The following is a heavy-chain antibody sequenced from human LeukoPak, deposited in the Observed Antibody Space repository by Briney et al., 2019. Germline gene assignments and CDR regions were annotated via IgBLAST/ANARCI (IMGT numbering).Heavy chain of an antibody. CDR1: GFFFDDYG. CDR2: ISWQSNTR. Sequence: PGGSLRLSCAASGFFFDDYGMHWVRQVPGKGLEWVSGISWQSNTRKYADSVKGRFTISRDNAKNSLYLQMNSLRAEDTALYYCAKDFSPRYYYYYGMDVWGQGTTVTVSS. V-gene: IGHV3-9*01. J-gene: IGHJ6*02. CDR3: AKDFSPRYYYYYGMDV.